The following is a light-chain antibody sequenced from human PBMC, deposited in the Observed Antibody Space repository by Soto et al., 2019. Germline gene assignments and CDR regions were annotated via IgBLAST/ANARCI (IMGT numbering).Light chain of an antibody. V-gene: IGKV1-12*01. CDR3: QQADSFPPLT. Sequence: DIQMTQSPSSVSASVGDRVTITCRVSQGISNWLAWYQQKPGKAPKLLIYAASNLQTGVPSRFSGSGSGTDFTLTISSLQPEDCATYYCQQADSFPPLTFGGGTKVEIK. CDR2: AAS. CDR1: QGISNW. J-gene: IGKJ4*01.